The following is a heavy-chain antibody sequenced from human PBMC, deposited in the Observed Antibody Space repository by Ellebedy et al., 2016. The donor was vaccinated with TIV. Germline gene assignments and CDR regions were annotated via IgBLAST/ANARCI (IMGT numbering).Heavy chain of an antibody. Sequence: AASVKVSCKASGYTFATFGTSWVRQAPGQGLEWVGYIGAGVYVSGTNYARKLQGRVTFRTDTSTNTAYMELRGLRSEDTAVYYCARGTRTKRYYYYNLWGRGTLITVSS. V-gene: IGHV1-18*04. CDR1: GYTFATFG. D-gene: IGHD3-10*01. CDR2: IGAGVYVSGT. CDR3: ARGTRTKRYYYYNL. J-gene: IGHJ2*01.